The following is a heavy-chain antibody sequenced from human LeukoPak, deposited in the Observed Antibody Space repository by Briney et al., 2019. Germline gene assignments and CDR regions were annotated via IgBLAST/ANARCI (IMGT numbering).Heavy chain of an antibody. J-gene: IGHJ4*02. CDR1: GGSISSSSYY. CDR3: ARGLWFWELLPDY. Sequence: KPSETLSLTCTVSGGSISSSSYYWGWIRQPPGKGLEWIGSIYYSGSTYYNPSLKSRVTISVDTSKNQFSLKLSSVTAADTAVYYCARGLWFWELLPDYWGQGTLVTVSS. D-gene: IGHD3-10*01. CDR2: IYYSGST. V-gene: IGHV4-39*07.